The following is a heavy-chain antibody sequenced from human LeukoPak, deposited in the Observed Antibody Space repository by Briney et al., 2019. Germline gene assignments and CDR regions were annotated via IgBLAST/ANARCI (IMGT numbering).Heavy chain of an antibody. D-gene: IGHD5-18*01. J-gene: IGHJ4*02. V-gene: IGHV3-21*01. Sequence: PGGSLRLSCAASGFTFSSYSMNWVRQAPGKGLEGVSSISSSSYIYYADSVKGRFTISRDNAKNSLYLQMNSLRAEDTAVYYCYGGYSYGRDYWGQGTLVTVSS. CDR1: GFTFSSYS. CDR3: YGGYSYGRDY. CDR2: ISSSSYI.